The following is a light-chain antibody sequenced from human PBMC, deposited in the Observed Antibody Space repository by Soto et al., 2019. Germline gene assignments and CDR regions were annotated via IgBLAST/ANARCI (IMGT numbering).Light chain of an antibody. CDR1: QSVSSH. CDR2: GAS. CDR3: QQYGSSPPLT. Sequence: EIVLTQSPGTLSLSPGERATLSCRASQSVSSHLAWYQQKPGQAPRLLIYGASSRATGIPDRFSGSGSGTDFTLTISRPEPEDFAVYYCQQYGSSPPLTFGGGTKVESK. V-gene: IGKV3-20*01. J-gene: IGKJ4*01.